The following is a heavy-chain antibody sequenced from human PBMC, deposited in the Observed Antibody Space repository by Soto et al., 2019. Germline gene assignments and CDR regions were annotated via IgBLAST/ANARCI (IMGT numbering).Heavy chain of an antibody. J-gene: IGHJ4*02. Sequence: QVQLVQSGAEEKKPGASVKVSCKASGYTFTTYAMHWVRQAPGQGLEWMGWINAGNGNTKYSQKFQGRVTIIRDSSASTVYMELSSLRSEDTAVYYCARGDSGNYYNMKDYWGQGTLVTVSS. CDR3: ARGDSGNYYNMKDY. CDR1: GYTFTTYA. V-gene: IGHV1-3*05. CDR2: INAGNGNT. D-gene: IGHD3-10*01.